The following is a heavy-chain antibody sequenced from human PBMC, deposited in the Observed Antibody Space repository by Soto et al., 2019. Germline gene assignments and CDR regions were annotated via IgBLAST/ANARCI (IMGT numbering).Heavy chain of an antibody. CDR3: AKDEAYFDY. CDR2: ISYDGSNK. Sequence: GGSLRLSCAASGFTFSSYGMHWVRQAPGKGLEWVAVISYDGSNKYYADSVKGRFTISRDNSKNTLYLQMNSLRAEDTAVYYCAKDEAYFDYWGQGALVTVSS. CDR1: GFTFSSYG. V-gene: IGHV3-30*18. J-gene: IGHJ4*02.